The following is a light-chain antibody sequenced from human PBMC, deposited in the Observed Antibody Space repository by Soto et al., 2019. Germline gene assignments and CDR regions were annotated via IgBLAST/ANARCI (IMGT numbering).Light chain of an antibody. CDR3: QQYGSSPQT. J-gene: IGKJ1*01. Sequence: EKVLQKPPPPWSFHPGERATLSCWASQSVNRYLVWYQQKPGQAPRLLMYDASKRATGIPDRFSGSGSGTDFTLTISRLEPEDFAVYYCQQYGSSPQTFGQGTKVDIK. CDR1: QSVNRY. CDR2: DAS. V-gene: IGKV3-20*01.